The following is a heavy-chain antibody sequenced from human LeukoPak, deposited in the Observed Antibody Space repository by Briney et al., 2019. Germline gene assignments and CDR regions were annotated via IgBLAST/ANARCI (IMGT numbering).Heavy chain of an antibody. CDR2: ISGSGAGT. V-gene: IGHV3-23*01. D-gene: IGHD6-13*01. CDR3: ATNTSSWSFDY. CDR1: GFTFSNYA. Sequence: PGGSLRLSCAASGFTFSNYAMSWVRQAPRKGLEWVSTISGSGAGTYYADSVKGRFTISRDNSKNTLYLQMHSLRAEDTAVYYCATNTSSWSFDYWGQGTLVTVSS. J-gene: IGHJ4*02.